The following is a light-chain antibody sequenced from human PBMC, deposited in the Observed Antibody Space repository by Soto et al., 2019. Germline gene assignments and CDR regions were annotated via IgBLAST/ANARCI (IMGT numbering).Light chain of an antibody. CDR3: GTWDSSLSAGV. CDR2: DNN. V-gene: IGLV1-51*01. Sequence: QSVLTQPPSVSAAPGQKVTISCSGSSSNIGNNYVSWYQQRPGTAPKLLIYDNNKRPSGIPDRFSGSKSGTSATLGITGLQTGDEDDYYCGTWDSSLSAGVFGGGTKLTVL. J-gene: IGLJ2*01. CDR1: SSNIGNNY.